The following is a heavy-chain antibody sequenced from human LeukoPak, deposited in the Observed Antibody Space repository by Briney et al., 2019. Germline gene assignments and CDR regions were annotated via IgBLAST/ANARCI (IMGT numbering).Heavy chain of an antibody. CDR1: DGSFSGYY. Sequence: SETLSLTCAVYDGSFSGYYWSWIRQPPGKGLEWIGEINHSGSTNYNPSLKSRVTISVDTSKNQFSLKLSSVTAAARGLGLRWSLNWFDPWGQGTLVTVSS. CDR3: WSLNWFDP. J-gene: IGHJ5*02. CDR2: INHSGST. V-gene: IGHV4-34*01. D-gene: IGHD5-12*01.